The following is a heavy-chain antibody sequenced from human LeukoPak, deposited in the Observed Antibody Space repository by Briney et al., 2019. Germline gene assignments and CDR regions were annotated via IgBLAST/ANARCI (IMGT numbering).Heavy chain of an antibody. D-gene: IGHD3-16*02. Sequence: GSVNVSCKASGYTFTSYGISWVRQAPGQGGEWMGWISAYNGNTNYAQKLQGRVTITTDTSTSTAYMELRSLRSDDTAVYYCAREAGDYVWGSYRYGAEYFQHWGQGTLVTVSS. CDR1: GYTFTSYG. CDR3: AREAGDYVWGSYRYGAEYFQH. V-gene: IGHV1-18*04. J-gene: IGHJ1*01. CDR2: ISAYNGNT.